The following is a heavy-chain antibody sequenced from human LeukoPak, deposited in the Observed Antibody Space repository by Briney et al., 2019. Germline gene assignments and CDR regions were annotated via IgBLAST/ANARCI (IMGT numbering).Heavy chain of an antibody. CDR2: IYYSGST. Sequence: LRLSCAASGFTFSSYSMNWVRQAPGKGLEWIGYIYYSGSTYYNPSLKSRVTISVDTSKNQFSLKLSSVTAADTAVYYCARDRGAAQLFDYWGQGTLITVSS. CDR1: GFTFSSYS. D-gene: IGHD6-6*01. CDR3: ARDRGAAQLFDY. V-gene: IGHV4-31*02. J-gene: IGHJ4*02.